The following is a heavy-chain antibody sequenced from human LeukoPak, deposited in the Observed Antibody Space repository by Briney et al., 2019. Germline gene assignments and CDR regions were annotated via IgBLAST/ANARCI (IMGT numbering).Heavy chain of an antibody. Sequence: TGGSLRLSCAASGFTFSNYWMHWVRQAPGKGLVWVSRINTDGSSTSYAASVKGRFTISRDTAKNPLYLQMNSLRAEDTAVYYCARNLYYYDSSGYYYGGYWGQGTLVTVSS. CDR1: GFTFSNYW. CDR2: INTDGSST. J-gene: IGHJ4*02. V-gene: IGHV3-74*01. D-gene: IGHD3-22*01. CDR3: ARNLYYYDSSGYYYGGY.